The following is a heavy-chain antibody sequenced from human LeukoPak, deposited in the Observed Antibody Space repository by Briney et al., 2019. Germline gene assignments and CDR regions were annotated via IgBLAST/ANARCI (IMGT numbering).Heavy chain of an antibody. CDR2: INPNSGGT. CDR3: AREDVVVPAATNWFDP. D-gene: IGHD2-2*01. Sequence: GASVKVSCKASGYTFTSYAMHWVRQAPGQRLEWMGWINPNSGGTNYAQKFQGRVTMTRDTSISTAYMELSRLRSDDTAVYYCAREDVVVPAATNWFDPWGQGTLVTVSS. V-gene: IGHV1-2*02. J-gene: IGHJ5*02. CDR1: GYTFTSYA.